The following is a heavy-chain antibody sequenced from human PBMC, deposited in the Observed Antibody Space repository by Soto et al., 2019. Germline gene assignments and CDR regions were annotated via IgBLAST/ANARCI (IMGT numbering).Heavy chain of an antibody. D-gene: IGHD6-19*01. CDR3: AHDRGWSFDY. V-gene: IGHV3-23*01. CDR2: ISGRGGST. Sequence: GGFNRLRSGAAGFKFMSHAMRRVLQAPGKGLEWVSAISGRGGSTYYADSVQARFTIPRDTSKTTLYLQINSLRADDTAVYHCAHDRGWSFDYWGQGTLVTVSP. CDR1: GFKFMSHA. J-gene: IGHJ4*02.